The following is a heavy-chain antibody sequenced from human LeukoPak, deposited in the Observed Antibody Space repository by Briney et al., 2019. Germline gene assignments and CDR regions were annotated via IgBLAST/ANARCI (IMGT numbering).Heavy chain of an antibody. V-gene: IGHV3-7*01. J-gene: IGHJ3*02. Sequence: QSGGSLRLSCAASGFTFSRYWMSWVRQAPGKGLEWVANIKQDGSEKYYVDSVKGRFTISRDNAKNSLYLQMNSLSAEDTAIYYCARDPQGGAFDMWGQGTMVTVSP. CDR1: GFTFSRYW. D-gene: IGHD3-16*01. CDR3: ARDPQGGAFDM. CDR2: IKQDGSEK.